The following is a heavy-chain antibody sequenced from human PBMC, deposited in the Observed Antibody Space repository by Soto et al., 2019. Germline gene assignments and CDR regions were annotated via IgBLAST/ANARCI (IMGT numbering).Heavy chain of an antibody. V-gene: IGHV4-59*01. CDR2: IYYSGST. Sequence: SETLSLTCTVSGGSISSYYWSWIRQPPGKGLEWIGYIYYSGSTNYNPSLKSRVTISVDTSKNQFSLKLSSVTAADTAVYCCASNIVAKTNAFDIWGQGTMVTVSS. CDR1: GGSISSYY. J-gene: IGHJ3*02. CDR3: ASNIVAKTNAFDI. D-gene: IGHD5-12*01.